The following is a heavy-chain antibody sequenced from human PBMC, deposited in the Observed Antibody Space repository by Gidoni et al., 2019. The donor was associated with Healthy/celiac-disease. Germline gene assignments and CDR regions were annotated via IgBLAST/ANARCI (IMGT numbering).Heavy chain of an antibody. CDR1: GFTFGSVS. V-gene: IGHV3-48*01. CDR3: AREGWIAVAGTALYYFDY. D-gene: IGHD6-19*01. CDR2: ISSSSSTI. Sequence: EVQLVESGGGLVQPGGSLRLSCAASGFTFGSVSMNWVRQAPGKGLEWVSYISSSSSTIYYADSVKGRFTISRDNAKNSLYLQMNSLRAEDTAVYYCAREGWIAVAGTALYYFDYWGQGTLVTVSS. J-gene: IGHJ4*02.